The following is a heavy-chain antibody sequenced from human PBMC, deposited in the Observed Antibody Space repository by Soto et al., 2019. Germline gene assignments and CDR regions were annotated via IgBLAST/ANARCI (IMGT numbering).Heavy chain of an antibody. V-gene: IGHV1-8*01. CDR1: GYTFTSYD. CDR2: MNPNSGNT. J-gene: IGHJ4*02. CDR3: ARGHRIYDFWSGPTDY. Sequence: GASVKVSCKAPGYTFTSYDINWVRQATGQGLEWMGWMNPNSGNTGYAQKFQGRVTMTRNTSISTAYMELSSLRSEDTAVYYCARGHRIYDFWSGPTDYWGQGTLVTVSS. D-gene: IGHD3-3*01.